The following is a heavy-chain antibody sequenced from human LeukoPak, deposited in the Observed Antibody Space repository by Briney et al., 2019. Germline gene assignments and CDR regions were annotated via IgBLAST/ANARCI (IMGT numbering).Heavy chain of an antibody. CDR2: IYNSVRT. D-gene: IGHD5-12*01. J-gene: IGHJ6*02. CDR1: GGSVSSGSYY. Sequence: SETLSLTCIVSGGSVSSGSYYWCWIRQPPGKGLEWIGYIYNSVRTNYNPSLKSRVTISVDTSKNQLSLKLSSVTAADTAVYFCVRDLVATIDHYYYGMDVWGQGTTVTVSS. CDR3: VRDLVATIDHYYYGMDV. V-gene: IGHV4-61*01.